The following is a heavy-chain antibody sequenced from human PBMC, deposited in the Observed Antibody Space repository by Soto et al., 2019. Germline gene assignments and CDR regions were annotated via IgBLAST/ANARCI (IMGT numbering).Heavy chain of an antibody. CDR1: GFTFSSYG. CDR2: IWYDGRNK. J-gene: IGHJ3*02. D-gene: IGHD4-17*01. Sequence: QVQLVESGGGVVQPGSSLRLSCAPSGFTFSSYGMHWARQAPGKGLEWVAVIWYDGRNKVYADSVKGRFTISRDNSKNKLYLQMNSLRADDTAVYYCARDLSGDYGAIDTWGQGTMVTVSS. CDR3: ARDLSGDYGAIDT. V-gene: IGHV3-33*01.